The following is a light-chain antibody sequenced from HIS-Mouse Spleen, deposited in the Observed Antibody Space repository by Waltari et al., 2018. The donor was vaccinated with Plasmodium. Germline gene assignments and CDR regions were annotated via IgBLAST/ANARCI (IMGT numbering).Light chain of an antibody. CDR3: YSTDSSGNHRV. CDR2: EDS. J-gene: IGLJ3*02. CDR1: ALPTKY. Sequence: SYELTQPPSVSLSPGQTARIPCSGDALPTKYAYWYPQKSGQAPVLVIYEDSKRPSGIPERFSGSSSGTMATLTISGAQVEDEADYYCYSTDSSGNHRVFGGGTKLTVL. V-gene: IGLV3-10*01.